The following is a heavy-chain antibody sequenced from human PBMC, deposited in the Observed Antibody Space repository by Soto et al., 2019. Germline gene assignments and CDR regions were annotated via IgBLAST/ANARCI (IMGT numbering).Heavy chain of an antibody. CDR3: VKGLGFGSGWYRGFDY. J-gene: IGHJ4*02. D-gene: IGHD6-19*01. CDR2: MSWNNDNI. Sequence: EVQLVESGGGLVQPGRSLRLSCAASGFMFDDYAMHWVRQAPGKGLEWVSGMSWNNDNIGYADSVKGRFTISRDNARNSLYLQMNSLRNEDTALYYCVKGLGFGSGWYRGFDYWGQGNVVSVSS. CDR1: GFMFDDYA. V-gene: IGHV3-9*01.